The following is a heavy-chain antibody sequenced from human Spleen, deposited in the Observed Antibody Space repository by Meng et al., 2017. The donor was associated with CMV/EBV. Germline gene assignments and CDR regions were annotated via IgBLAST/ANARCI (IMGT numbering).Heavy chain of an antibody. V-gene: IGHV3-15*01. CDR3: TTHWGYCSITRCPSDY. J-gene: IGHJ4*02. D-gene: IGHD2-2*01. CDR2: IKSEPDGGTA. CDR1: TLTNAW. Sequence: TLTNAWMSWVRQVPGKGLEWVGRIKSEPDGGTADYAAPVKGRFVISRDGSKNTLYLQLNSLKTEDTGVYYCTTHWGYCSITRCPSDYWGQGTLVTVSS.